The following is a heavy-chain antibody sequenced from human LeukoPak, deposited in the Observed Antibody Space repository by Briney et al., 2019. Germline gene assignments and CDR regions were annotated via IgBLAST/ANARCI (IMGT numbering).Heavy chain of an antibody. Sequence: GGSLRLSCAASGFTFSSYSMNWVRQAPGKGLEWVSYISSSSSTIYYADSVKGRFTISRDNAKNSLYLQMNSLRAEDTAVYYCVREGIAASFEYWGQGTLVTVSS. J-gene: IGHJ4*02. V-gene: IGHV3-48*01. CDR2: ISSSSSTI. CDR1: GFTFSSYS. D-gene: IGHD6-13*01. CDR3: VREGIAASFEY.